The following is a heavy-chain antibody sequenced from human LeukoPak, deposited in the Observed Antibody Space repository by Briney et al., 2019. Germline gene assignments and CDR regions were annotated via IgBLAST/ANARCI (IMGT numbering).Heavy chain of an antibody. D-gene: IGHD6-13*01. J-gene: IGHJ4*02. CDR3: GSSRSSSWYDW. V-gene: IGHV4-39*07. CDR2: SYFRGST. Sequence: SETLSLTCSVSGDSLSSSHTYYWGWIRQPPGKGLEWIGSSYFRGSTYSSLSLRSRVVISVDTSKNQFSLKLNSVTAADTAVYYCGSSRSSSWYDWWGQGTLVTVTS. CDR1: GDSLSSSHTYY.